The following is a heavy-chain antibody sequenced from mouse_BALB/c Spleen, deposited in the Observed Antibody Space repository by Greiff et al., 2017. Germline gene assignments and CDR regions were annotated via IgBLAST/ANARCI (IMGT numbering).Heavy chain of an antibody. CDR2: ISSGSSTI. Sequence: EVQLVESGGGLVQPGGSRKLSCAASGFTFSSFGMHWVRQAPEKGLEWVAYISSGSSTIYYADTVKGRFTISRDNPKNTLFLQMTSLRSEDTAMYYCARSGGNYGFAMDYWGQGTSVTVSS. CDR1: GFTFSSFG. D-gene: IGHD2-1*01. J-gene: IGHJ4*01. V-gene: IGHV5-17*02. CDR3: ARSGGNYGFAMDY.